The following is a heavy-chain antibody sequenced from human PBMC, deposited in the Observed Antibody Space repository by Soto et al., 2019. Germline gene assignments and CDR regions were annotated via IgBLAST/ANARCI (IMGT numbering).Heavy chain of an antibody. D-gene: IGHD3-22*01. CDR3: ARDPYYDSSGYLASYGMDV. V-gene: IGHV3-53*04. Sequence: EVQLVESGGGLVQPRGSLRLSCAASGFTVSSNYMSWVRQAPGKGLEWVSVIYSGGSTYYADSVKGRFTISRHNSKNTLYLQMNSLRAEDTAVYYCARDPYYDSSGYLASYGMDVWGQGTTVTVSS. J-gene: IGHJ6*02. CDR1: GFTVSSNY. CDR2: IYSGGST.